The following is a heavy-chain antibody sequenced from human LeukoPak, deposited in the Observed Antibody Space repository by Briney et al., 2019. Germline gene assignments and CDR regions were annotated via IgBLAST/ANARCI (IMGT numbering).Heavy chain of an antibody. CDR2: ISVGAEYI. Sequence: GGSLRPSCAASGFTFSTYVMNWFRQAPGKGLEWVSTISVGAEYIFYADSVKGRFTISRDDSNNALYLQMHSLRAEDTALYYCASGPPFLKYFEYWGQGTLVTVSS. J-gene: IGHJ4*02. D-gene: IGHD3-3*01. CDR3: ASGPPFLKYFEY. CDR1: GFTFSTYV. V-gene: IGHV3-23*01.